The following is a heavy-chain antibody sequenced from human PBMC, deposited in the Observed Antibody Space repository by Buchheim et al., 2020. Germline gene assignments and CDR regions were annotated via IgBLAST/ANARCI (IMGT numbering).Heavy chain of an antibody. CDR1: GYSFTDYG. CDR3: ARDARGFCTNDICYDYFDY. CDR2: ITPSNGNT. V-gene: IGHV1-18*01. D-gene: IGHD2-8*01. J-gene: IGHJ4*02. Sequence: QVQLVQSGAEVKKPGASVKVSCKASGYSFTDYGISWVRQAPGQGLEWMGWITPSNGNTKSPQNFQGRVTMTTDTSTSTVYMELRALRSDDTAVYYCARDARGFCTNDICYDYFDYWGQGSL.